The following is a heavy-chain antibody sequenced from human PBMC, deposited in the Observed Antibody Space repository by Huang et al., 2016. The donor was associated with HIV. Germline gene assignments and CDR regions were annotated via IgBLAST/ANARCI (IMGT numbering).Heavy chain of an antibody. CDR2: ISTGGTP. CDR3: ARLGSYDTRWHEDY. CDR1: GDSIGSGSFY. D-gene: IGHD2-2*01. J-gene: IGHJ4*02. Sequence: QVQLQESGPGLVKPSQTLTLTCTFSGDSIGSGSFYLSWIRQPAGEGLEWVGQISTGGTPKYNLSRRSRVTISVDTSKNQFSLHETSVTAADTAVYYCARLGSYDTRWHEDYWGQGTLVTVSS. V-gene: IGHV4-61*09.